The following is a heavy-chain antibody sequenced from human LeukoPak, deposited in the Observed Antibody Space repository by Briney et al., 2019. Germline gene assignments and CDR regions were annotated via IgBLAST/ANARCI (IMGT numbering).Heavy chain of an antibody. D-gene: IGHD2-15*01. CDR3: ARVFIASPHNWFDP. CDR2: IYYSGST. V-gene: IGHV4-59*01. Sequence: SETLSLTCTVSGGSISSYYWSWIRQPPGKGLEWIGYIYYSGSTNYNPSLKSRVTISVDTSKNQFSLKLSSVTAADTAVYYCARVFIASPHNWFDPWGQGTLVTVSS. J-gene: IGHJ5*02. CDR1: GGSISSYY.